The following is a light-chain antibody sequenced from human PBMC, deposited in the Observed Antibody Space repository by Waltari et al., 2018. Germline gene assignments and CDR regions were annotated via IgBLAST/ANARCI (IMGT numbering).Light chain of an antibody. CDR2: GAS. Sequence: EIVMTQSPVTLSVSPGERATLSCRASQSVGTKLAWYQQKPGQAPRLLIYGASTRATGIAARFSGSGSATEFTLTISSLQSEDFAIYYCQQYNLWPWTFDQGTKVDIK. CDR1: QSVGTK. J-gene: IGKJ1*01. V-gene: IGKV3-15*01. CDR3: QQYNLWPWT.